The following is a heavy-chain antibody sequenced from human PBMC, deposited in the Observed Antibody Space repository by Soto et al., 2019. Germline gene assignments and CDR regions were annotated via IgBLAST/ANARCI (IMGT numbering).Heavy chain of an antibody. CDR3: ARLVRSSYGYPYYGMDV. D-gene: IGHD5-18*01. V-gene: IGHV4-39*01. CDR2: IYYSGST. Sequence: SETLSLTCTVSGGSISSSSYYWGWIRQPPGKGLEWIGSIYYSGSTYYNPSLKSRVTISVDTSKNQFSLKLSSVTAADTAVYYCARLVRSSYGYPYYGMDVWGQGTTVTVSS. J-gene: IGHJ6*02. CDR1: GGSISSSSYY.